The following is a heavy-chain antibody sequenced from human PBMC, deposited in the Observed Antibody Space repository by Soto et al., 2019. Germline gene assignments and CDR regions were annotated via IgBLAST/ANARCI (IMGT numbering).Heavy chain of an antibody. V-gene: IGHV2-70*13. CDR1: GFSLTSPGMC. CDR3: ARSIRGPRRFNGMDV. Sequence: SGPTLVNPTDTLTLTRTFSGFSLTSPGMCVSWIRQSPGKALEWLALIERDDDDKYYSTSLKTRLTISKDTRKNQVVLTMANMEPADTATYYCARSIRGPRRFNGMDVWGQGTTVTVSS. CDR2: IERDDDDK. D-gene: IGHD1-20*01. J-gene: IGHJ6*02.